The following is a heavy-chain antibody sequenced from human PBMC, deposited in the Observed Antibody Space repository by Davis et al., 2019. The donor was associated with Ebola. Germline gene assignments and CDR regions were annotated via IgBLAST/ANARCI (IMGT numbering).Heavy chain of an antibody. CDR1: GYTFTSYG. V-gene: IGHV1-18*01. J-gene: IGHJ4*02. D-gene: IGHD1-26*01. CDR2: ISVDNGNT. Sequence: AASVKVSCKASGYTFTSYGISWVRQPPGQXXFSXVWISVDNGNTNDAQKLQVRVTMTTDTSTSTAYMELRSLRSDDTAVYYCARVAVGAPRYWGQGTLVTVSS. CDR3: ARVAVGAPRY.